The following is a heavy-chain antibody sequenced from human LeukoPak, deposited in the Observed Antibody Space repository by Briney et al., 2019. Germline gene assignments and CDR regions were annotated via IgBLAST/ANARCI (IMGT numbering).Heavy chain of an antibody. Sequence: LETLSLTCAVYGGSFSGYYWSWIRQPPGKGLEWIGEINHSGSTNYNPSLKSGVTISVDTSKNQLSLKLSSVTAADTAVYYCARASSTALRAFDIWGQGTMVTVSS. CDR1: GGSFSGYY. D-gene: IGHD2-2*01. V-gene: IGHV4-34*01. J-gene: IGHJ3*02. CDR3: ARASSTALRAFDI. CDR2: INHSGST.